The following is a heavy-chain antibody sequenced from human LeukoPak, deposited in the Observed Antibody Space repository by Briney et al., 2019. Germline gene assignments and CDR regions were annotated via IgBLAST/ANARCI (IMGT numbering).Heavy chain of an antibody. V-gene: IGHV3-30*18. Sequence: QSGRSLRLSCAASGFTFSSYGMHWVRQAPGKGLEWVAVISYDGSNKYYADSVKGRFTISRDNSKNTLYLQMNSLRAEDTAVYYCAKEGYYYGSGSHQPVYGLDVWGQGTTVTVSS. J-gene: IGHJ6*02. D-gene: IGHD3-10*01. CDR1: GFTFSSYG. CDR2: ISYDGSNK. CDR3: AKEGYYYGSGSHQPVYGLDV.